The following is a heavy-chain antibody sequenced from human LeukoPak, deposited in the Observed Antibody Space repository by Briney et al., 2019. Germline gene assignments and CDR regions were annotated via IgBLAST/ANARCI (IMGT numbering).Heavy chain of an antibody. CDR3: ARGSIYDFDS. J-gene: IGHJ4*02. CDR2: VYYTGGT. CDR1: GGSINSHY. Sequence: SETLSLTCTVSGGSINSHYWHWIRQPPGTRLEWIGYVYYTGGTNYKSSLESRVTISVATSKKQFSLRLTSVTAADTALYYCARGSIYDFDSWGQGTLDSVSS. D-gene: IGHD3-3*02. V-gene: IGHV4-59*11.